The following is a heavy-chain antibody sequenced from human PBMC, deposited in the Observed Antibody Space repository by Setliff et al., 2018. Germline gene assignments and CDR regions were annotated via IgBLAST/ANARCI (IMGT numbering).Heavy chain of an antibody. CDR1: GYIFTSYG. V-gene: IGHV1-18*01. CDR2: ISTYNGKT. J-gene: IGHJ4*02. CDR3: ARGPPEFVVAPAEGKFDY. D-gene: IGHD2-15*01. Sequence: ASVKVSCKASGYIFTSYGFSWVRQAPGQGLEWMGWISTYNGKTNYAQKFQGRVTMTTDTSTSTAYMELRSLRSDDTAIYYCARGPPEFVVAPAEGKFDYWGQGTLVTVSS.